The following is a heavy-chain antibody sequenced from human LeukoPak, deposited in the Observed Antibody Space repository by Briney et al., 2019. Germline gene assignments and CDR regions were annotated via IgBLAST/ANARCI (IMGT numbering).Heavy chain of an antibody. CDR3: ASWTSYYYDSSGYYHFDY. CDR1: GGSFSGYY. J-gene: IGHJ4*02. CDR2: INHSGST. V-gene: IGHV4-34*01. Sequence: SETLSLTCAVYGGSFSGYYWSWIRQPPGKGLEWIGEINHSGSTNYNPSLKSRVTISVDTSKNQFSLKLSSVTAADTAVYYCASWTSYYYDSSGYYHFDYWGQGTLVTVSS. D-gene: IGHD3-22*01.